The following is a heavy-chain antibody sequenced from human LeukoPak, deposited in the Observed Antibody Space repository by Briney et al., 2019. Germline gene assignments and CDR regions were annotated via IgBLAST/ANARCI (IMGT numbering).Heavy chain of an antibody. CDR2: ISYDGSNK. Sequence: PGGSLRLSCAASGFTFSSYGMHWVRQAPGKGLEWVAVISYDGSNKYYADSVKGRFTISRDNAKNSLYLQMNSLRAEDTAVYYCARGSRWLQSELLYWGQGTLVTVSS. J-gene: IGHJ4*02. CDR3: ARGSRWLQSELLY. V-gene: IGHV3-30*03. D-gene: IGHD5-24*01. CDR1: GFTFSSYG.